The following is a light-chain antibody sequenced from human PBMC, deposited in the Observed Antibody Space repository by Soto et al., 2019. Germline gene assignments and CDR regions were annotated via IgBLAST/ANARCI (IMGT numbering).Light chain of an antibody. CDR2: GAS. CDR1: QSVSSSH. CDR3: KQYDNSPIT. J-gene: IGKJ5*01. V-gene: IGKV3-20*01. Sequence: EIVLTQSPGTLSLSPGERATLSCRASQSVSSSHLAWYQQKPGQAHRLLIYGASSRATGIHDRFSGTGSETDFTLTIRRLEPEDFAVYYCKQYDNSPITFGQGTRLEIK.